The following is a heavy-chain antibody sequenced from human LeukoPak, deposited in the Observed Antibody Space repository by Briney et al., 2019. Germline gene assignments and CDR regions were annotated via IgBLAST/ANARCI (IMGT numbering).Heavy chain of an antibody. Sequence: KPSETLSLTCTVSGDSINSYYWNWIRQPPGKGLEWIGYIYYSGRTDYNPSLKSRVTISVDTSKHQFSMKLKSVTAADTAVYYCARGWVVGATGDALDIWGQGTMVTVSS. J-gene: IGHJ3*02. CDR2: IYYSGRT. CDR3: ARGWVVGATGDALDI. V-gene: IGHV4-59*12. D-gene: IGHD1-26*01. CDR1: GDSINSYY.